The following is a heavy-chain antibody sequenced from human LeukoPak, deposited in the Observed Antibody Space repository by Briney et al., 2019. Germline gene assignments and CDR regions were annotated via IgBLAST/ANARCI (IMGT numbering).Heavy chain of an antibody. CDR2: ISSSSSYI. Sequence: GGSLRLSRAPSGFTFSSYSMNWVRQAPRTGLEWVSSISSSSSYIYYADSVKGRFTISRDNAKNSLYLQMNSLRAEDTAVYYCARDGSSWSDWFDPWGQGTLVTVSS. CDR1: GFTFSSYS. CDR3: ARDGSSWSDWFDP. V-gene: IGHV3-21*01. J-gene: IGHJ5*02. D-gene: IGHD6-13*01.